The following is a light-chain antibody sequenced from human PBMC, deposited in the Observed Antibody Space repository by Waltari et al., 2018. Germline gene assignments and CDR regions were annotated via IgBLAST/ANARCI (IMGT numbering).Light chain of an antibody. J-gene: IGKJ2*01. V-gene: IGKV4-1*01. CDR2: WAS. CDR3: QQYYSTPL. Sequence: DLVMTQSPDSLAVALAARATTNCKSSQSVLYSSNNKNYLAWYQQKPGQPPKLLIYWASTRESGVPDRFSGSGSGTDFTLTISSLQAEDVAVYYCQQYYSTPLFGQGTKLEIK. CDR1: QSVLYSSNNKNY.